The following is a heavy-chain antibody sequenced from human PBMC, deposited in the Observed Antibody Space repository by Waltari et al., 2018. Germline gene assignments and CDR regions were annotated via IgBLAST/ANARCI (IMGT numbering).Heavy chain of an antibody. V-gene: IGHV1-69*01. J-gene: IGHJ4*02. CDR2: IIPIFGTA. Sequence: QVQLVQSGAEVKKPGSSVKVSCKASAGTFSSYARSWVRQAPGHGLEWMGGIIPIFGTANYAQKFQGRVTITADESTSTAYMELSSLRSEDTAVYYCAREREGPGSYDYWGQGTLVTVSS. CDR1: AGTFSSYA. CDR3: AREREGPGSYDY. D-gene: IGHD3-10*01.